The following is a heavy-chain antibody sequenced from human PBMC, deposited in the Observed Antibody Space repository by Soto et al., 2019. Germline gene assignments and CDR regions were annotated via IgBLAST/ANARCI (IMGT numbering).Heavy chain of an antibody. CDR1: GYTFTGYY. V-gene: IGHV1-2*04. J-gene: IGHJ6*02. CDR2: INPNSGGT. D-gene: IGHD2-2*01. Sequence: GASVKVSCKASGYTFTGYYMHWVRQGPGQGLEWMGWINPNSGGTNYAQKFQGWVTMTRDTSISTAYMELSRLRSDDTAVYYCARSMGDCSSTSCFPPYYYYYGMDVWGQGTTVTVSS. CDR3: ARSMGDCSSTSCFPPYYYYYGMDV.